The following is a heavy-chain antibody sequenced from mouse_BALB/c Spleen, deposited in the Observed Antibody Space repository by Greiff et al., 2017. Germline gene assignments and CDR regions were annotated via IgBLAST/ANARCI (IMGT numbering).Heavy chain of an antibody. D-gene: IGHD1-2*01. Sequence: QVQLKQSGAELVRPGTSVKVSCKASGYAFTNYLIEWVKQRPGQGLEWIGVINPGSGGTNYNEKFKGKATLTADKSSSTANMQLSSLTSDDSAVYFCARSITTAFDYWGQGTTLTVSS. CDR2: INPGSGGT. V-gene: IGHV1-54*01. CDR3: ARSITTAFDY. CDR1: GYAFTNYL. J-gene: IGHJ2*01.